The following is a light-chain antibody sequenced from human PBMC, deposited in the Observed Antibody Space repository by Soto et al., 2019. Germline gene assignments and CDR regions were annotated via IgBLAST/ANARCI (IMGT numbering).Light chain of an antibody. V-gene: IGLV1-44*01. J-gene: IGLJ7*01. CDR1: RSSIGSNT. Sequence: QSVLTQPPSASGTPGQRVTISCSGSRSSIGSNTVNWYQHLPGSAPKLLIYSNDQRPSGVPDRFSGSKSGTSASLAISGLQSEDEADYYCAAWDDSLSGAVFGGGTQLTVL. CDR2: SND. CDR3: AAWDDSLSGAV.